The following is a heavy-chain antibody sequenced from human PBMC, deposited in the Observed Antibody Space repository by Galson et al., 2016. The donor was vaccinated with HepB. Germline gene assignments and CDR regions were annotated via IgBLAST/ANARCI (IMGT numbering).Heavy chain of an antibody. V-gene: IGHV3-20*04. J-gene: IGHJ4*02. CDR1: GFTFGGYG. Sequence: SLRLSCAASGFTFGGYGLTWVRQAPGRGLEWVAVINCNGDSKSYADSVRGRFTISRDNTRNTLYLQMNSLRAEDTALYYCARSFFRRTVNWTPFDYWGQGTLVTVSS. CDR3: ARSFFRRTVNWTPFDY. CDR2: INCNGDSK. D-gene: IGHD1-1*01.